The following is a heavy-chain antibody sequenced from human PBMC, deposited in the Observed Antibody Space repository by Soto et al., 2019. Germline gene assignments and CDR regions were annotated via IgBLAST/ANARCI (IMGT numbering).Heavy chain of an antibody. CDR1: GFTFTSSA. D-gene: IGHD4-17*01. J-gene: IGHJ4*02. V-gene: IGHV1-58*01. CDR3: ACHYGGNAPFDY. Sequence: ASVKVSCKASGFTFTSSAVQWVRQARGQRLEWIGWIVVGSGNTNYAQKFQERVTITRDMSTSTAYMELSSLRSEDTAVYYCACHYGGNAPFDYWGQGTLVTVSS. CDR2: IVVGSGNT.